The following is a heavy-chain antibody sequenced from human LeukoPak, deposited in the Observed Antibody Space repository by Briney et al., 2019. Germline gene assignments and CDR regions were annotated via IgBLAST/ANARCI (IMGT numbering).Heavy chain of an antibody. CDR1: GGTFSSYA. J-gene: IGHJ6*03. CDR3: ARERVLSRITMIVGPDYYMDV. D-gene: IGHD3-22*01. Sequence: GASVKVSCKASGGTFSSYAISWVRQAPGQGLEWMGWISAYNGNTNYAQKLQGRVTMTTDTSTSTAYMELRSLRSDDTAVYYCARERVLSRITMIVGPDYYMDVWGKGTTVTVSS. V-gene: IGHV1-18*01. CDR2: ISAYNGNT.